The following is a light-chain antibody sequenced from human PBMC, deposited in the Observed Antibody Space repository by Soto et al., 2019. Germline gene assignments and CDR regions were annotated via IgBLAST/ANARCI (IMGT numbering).Light chain of an antibody. Sequence: EIVLTQSPATLSLSPGERATLSCRASQSVSSYLAWYQQKPGQAPRLLIYDASNRATGIPARFSGSGSGTEFTLTISSLQPDDFATYYCQQYQTYATFGQGTRLEIK. V-gene: IGKV3-11*01. J-gene: IGKJ5*01. CDR2: DAS. CDR3: QQYQTYAT. CDR1: QSVSSY.